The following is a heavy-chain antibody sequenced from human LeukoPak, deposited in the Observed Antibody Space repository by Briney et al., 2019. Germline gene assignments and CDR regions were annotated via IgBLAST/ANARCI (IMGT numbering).Heavy chain of an antibody. Sequence: SQTLSLTCTVSGGSISSGSYYWSWIRQPAGKGLEWIGRIYTSGSTNYNPSLKSRVTISVDTSKNQFSLKLNSVTAADTAVYYCARSYCSGGSCHVAGMDVWGKGTTVTVSS. CDR3: ARSYCSGGSCHVAGMDV. D-gene: IGHD2-15*01. CDR2: IYTSGST. J-gene: IGHJ6*04. CDR1: GGSISSGSYY. V-gene: IGHV4-61*02.